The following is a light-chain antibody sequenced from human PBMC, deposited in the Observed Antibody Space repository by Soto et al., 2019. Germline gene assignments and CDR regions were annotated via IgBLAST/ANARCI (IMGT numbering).Light chain of an antibody. CDR3: CSYASASTRVI. CDR2: DVN. CDR1: GSDVGGYNF. J-gene: IGLJ2*01. Sequence: QSVLTQPASVSGSPGQSITISCTGTGSDVGGYNFVSWYQQHPGKAPKLMIYDVNIRPSGVSNRFSGSKSGNTASLTISGLQAEDEADYYCCSYASASTRVIFGGGTKLTV. V-gene: IGLV2-14*03.